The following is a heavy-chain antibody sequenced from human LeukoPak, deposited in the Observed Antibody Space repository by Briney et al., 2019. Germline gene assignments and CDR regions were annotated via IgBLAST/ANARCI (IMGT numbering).Heavy chain of an antibody. CDR2: INPNSGGT. Sequence: ASVKVSCKASGYTFTGYYMHLVRQAPGQGLEWMGWINPNSGGTNYAQKFQGRVTMTRDTSISTAYMEPSRLRSDDTAVYYCARGPLEGISLSLYWGQGTLVTVSS. CDR1: GYTFTGYY. D-gene: IGHD6-13*01. J-gene: IGHJ4*02. V-gene: IGHV1-2*02. CDR3: ARGPLEGISLSLY.